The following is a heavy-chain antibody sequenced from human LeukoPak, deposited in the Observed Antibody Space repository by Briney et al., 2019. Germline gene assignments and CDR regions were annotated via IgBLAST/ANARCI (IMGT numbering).Heavy chain of an antibody. CDR2: ISSSSTTI. J-gene: IGHJ4*02. Sequence: GGSLRLSCAASGVIFSGYSFYWVRQAPGKGLEWVSYISSSSTTIYYADSVKDRFTISRDNAKNSLYLQMNSLRAEDTAVYYCAREGPCGGSCYVYWGQGTPVTVSS. V-gene: IGHV3-48*01. CDR3: AREGPCGGSCYVY. CDR1: GVIFSGYS. D-gene: IGHD2-2*01.